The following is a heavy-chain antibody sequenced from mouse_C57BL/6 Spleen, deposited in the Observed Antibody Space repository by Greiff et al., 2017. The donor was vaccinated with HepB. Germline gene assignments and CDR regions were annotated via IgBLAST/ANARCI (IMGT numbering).Heavy chain of an antibody. CDR1: GFTFSDYG. CDR2: ISSGSSTI. Sequence: EVHLVESGGGLVKPGGSLKLSCAASGFTFSDYGMHWVRQAPEKGLEWVAYISSGSSTIYYADTVKGRFTISRDNAKNTLFLQMTSLRSEDTAMYYCASYYGSPYAMDYWGQGTSVTVSS. J-gene: IGHJ4*01. V-gene: IGHV5-17*01. CDR3: ASYYGSPYAMDY. D-gene: IGHD1-1*01.